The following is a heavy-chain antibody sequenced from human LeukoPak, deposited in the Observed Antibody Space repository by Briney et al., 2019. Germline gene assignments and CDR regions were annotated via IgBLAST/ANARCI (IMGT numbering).Heavy chain of an antibody. CDR1: GGSISSGSYY. D-gene: IGHD3-16*01. CDR2: IYTSGST. V-gene: IGHV4-61*02. J-gene: IGHJ4*02. CDR3: ASGGAPYRYFDY. Sequence: SETLSLTCTVSGGSISSGSYYWSWIRQPAGKGLEWIGRIYTSGSTNYNPSLKSRVTISVDTSKNQFSLKLSSVTAADTAVYYCASGGAPYRYFDYWGQGTLVTVSS.